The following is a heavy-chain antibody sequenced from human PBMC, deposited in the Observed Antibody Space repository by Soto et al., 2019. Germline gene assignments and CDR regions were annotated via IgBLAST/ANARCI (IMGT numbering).Heavy chain of an antibody. Sequence: ASVKVSCKVSGYALTELSIHWVRQAPGKGLEWMGGFDPEEDETIYTQKFQGRVMLTEDTSTDTAYMELSSLRSEDTAVYYCVTHTFYGNSVYSWFDPWGQGTMVTVSS. CDR3: VTHTFYGNSVYSWFDP. J-gene: IGHJ5*02. CDR1: GYALTELS. D-gene: IGHD3-22*01. CDR2: FDPEEDET. V-gene: IGHV1-24*01.